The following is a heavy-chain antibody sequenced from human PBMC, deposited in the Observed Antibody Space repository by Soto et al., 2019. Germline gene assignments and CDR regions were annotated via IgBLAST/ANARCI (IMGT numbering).Heavy chain of an antibody. CDR2: ISGSGVST. CDR3: AKEGRGAVAVGAFDI. CDR1: GFTFSSYS. J-gene: IGHJ3*02. V-gene: IGHV3-23*01. Sequence: PGGSLRLSCAASGFTFSSYSISWVRQAPWKGLEWVSAISGSGVSTYYADSVKGRFTISRDNSKNTLYLQMNSLRAEDTAVYYCAKEGRGAVAVGAFDIWGQGTMVAVSS. D-gene: IGHD6-19*01.